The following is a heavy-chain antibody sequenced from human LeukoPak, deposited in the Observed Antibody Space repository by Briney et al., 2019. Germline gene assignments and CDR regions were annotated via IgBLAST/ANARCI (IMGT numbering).Heavy chain of an antibody. D-gene: IGHD7-27*01. Sequence: SETLSLTCTISGGSVSDYYWSWIRQSPGKGREWIGYIYHTGSTSYSPSLTSRVTISADTSQNQLSLKLSSVTAADTAVYYCASRKLGNDYWGQGTLVTVSS. J-gene: IGHJ4*02. CDR2: IYHTGST. CDR3: ASRKLGNDY. V-gene: IGHV4-59*02. CDR1: GGSVSDYY.